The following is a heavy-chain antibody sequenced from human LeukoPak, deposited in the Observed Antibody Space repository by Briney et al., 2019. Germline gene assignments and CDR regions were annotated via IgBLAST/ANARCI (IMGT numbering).Heavy chain of an antibody. D-gene: IGHD6-19*01. CDR1: GGTFSNYA. J-gene: IGHJ3*02. Sequence: GASVKVSCKASGGTFSNYAISWVRQAPGQGLEWMGRIIPILGIANYAQKFQGRVTITADKSTSTAYMELSSLRSEDTAVYYCARESISSGWYRGAFDIWGQGTMVTVSS. V-gene: IGHV1-69*04. CDR3: ARESISSGWYRGAFDI. CDR2: IIPILGIA.